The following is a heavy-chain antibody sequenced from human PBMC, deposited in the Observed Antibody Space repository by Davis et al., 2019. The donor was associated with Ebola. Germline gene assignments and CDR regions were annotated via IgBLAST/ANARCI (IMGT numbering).Heavy chain of an antibody. V-gene: IGHV3-13*01. J-gene: IGHJ4*02. CDR1: GFTFSYYD. Sequence: GESLKISCAASGFTFSYYDMQWVRQAAGKGLEWVSGIGTIGGDTHYADSVKGRFTISRDNANNLVYLQMTSLRVEDTAMYYCARGSWQPGVDYWGQGTLVTVSS. CDR2: IGTIGGDT. D-gene: IGHD3-10*01. CDR3: ARGSWQPGVDY.